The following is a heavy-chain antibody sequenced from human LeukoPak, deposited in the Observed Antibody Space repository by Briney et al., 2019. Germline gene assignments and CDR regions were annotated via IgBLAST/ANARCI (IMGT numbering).Heavy chain of an antibody. J-gene: IGHJ6*03. CDR1: GFTFSSYA. Sequence: GGSLRLSCAASGFTFSSYAMHWVRQAPGKGLEYDSAISRNGDNTYYVNSVKGRFTISRDNSKNTLYLQMGSLRAEDVAVYYCARARGNHYYYYMDVWGKGTTVTVSS. V-gene: IGHV3-64*01. D-gene: IGHD3-10*01. CDR2: ISRNGDNT. CDR3: ARARGNHYYYYMDV.